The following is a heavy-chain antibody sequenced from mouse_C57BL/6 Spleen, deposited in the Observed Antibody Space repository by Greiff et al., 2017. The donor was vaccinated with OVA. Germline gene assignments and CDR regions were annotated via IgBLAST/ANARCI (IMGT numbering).Heavy chain of an antibody. CDR3: AMRSNYLYAMDY. Sequence: VQLQQPGAELVKPGASVKVSCKASGYTFTSYWMHWVKQRPGQGLEWIGRIHPSDSDTNYNQKFKGKATLTVDKSSSPAYMQLSSLTSEDSAVYYCAMRSNYLYAMDYWGQGTSVTVSS. CDR2: IHPSDSDT. V-gene: IGHV1-74*01. CDR1: GYTFTSYW. D-gene: IGHD2-5*01. J-gene: IGHJ4*01.